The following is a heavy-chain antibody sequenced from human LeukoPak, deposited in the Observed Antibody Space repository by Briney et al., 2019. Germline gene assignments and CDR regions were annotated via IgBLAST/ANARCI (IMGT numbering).Heavy chain of an antibody. Sequence: ASVKVSCKASGGTFSSYAISWVRQAPGQGLEWMGGIIPIFGTANYAQKFQGRVTITTDESTSTAYMELSSLRSEDTAVYYCARGTLEGTGGFDPWGQGTLVTVSS. CDR1: GGTFSSYA. V-gene: IGHV1-69*05. CDR2: IIPIFGTA. D-gene: IGHD1-14*01. J-gene: IGHJ5*02. CDR3: ARGTLEGTGGFDP.